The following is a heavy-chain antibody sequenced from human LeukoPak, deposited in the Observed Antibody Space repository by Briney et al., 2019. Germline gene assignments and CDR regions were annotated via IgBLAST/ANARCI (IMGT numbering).Heavy chain of an antibody. CDR1: GYTFTSYG. D-gene: IGHD3-22*01. CDR3: ARVGSSRVITMIVVPDY. V-gene: IGHV1-18*01. Sequence: ASVKVSCKASGYTFTSYGISWVRQAPGQGPEWMGWISAYNGNTNYAQKLQGRVTMTTDTSTSTAYMELRSLRSDDTAVYYCARVGSSRVITMIVVPDYWGQGTLVTVSS. J-gene: IGHJ4*02. CDR2: ISAYNGNT.